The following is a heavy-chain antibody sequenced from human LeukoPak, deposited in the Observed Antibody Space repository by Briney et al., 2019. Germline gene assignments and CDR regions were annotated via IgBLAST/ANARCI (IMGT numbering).Heavy chain of an antibody. J-gene: IGHJ4*02. CDR2: LRCKTNIYAT. Sequence: GGSLRLSCGASGFTLCGSAVQWVPGASRRVVRWVGRLRCKTNIYATAYGAWVNDRVTISRDDSKNTEYLQMNSLKTEDTAVYYCTRYYYDGSGYYYLFDFWGQGTLVTVSS. D-gene: IGHD3-22*01. CDR3: TRYYYDGSGYYYLFDF. V-gene: IGHV3-73*01. CDR1: GFTLCGSA.